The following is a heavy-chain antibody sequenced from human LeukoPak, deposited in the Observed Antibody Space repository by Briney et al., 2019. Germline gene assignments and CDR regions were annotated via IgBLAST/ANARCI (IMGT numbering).Heavy chain of an antibody. CDR3: ARRASYYYDSSDYFDY. CDR1: GFTFSSYA. Sequence: GGSLRLSCAASGFTFSSYAMHWVRQAPGKGLEWVAVISYDGSNKYYADSVKGRFTISRDNSKNTLYLQMNSLRAEDTAVYYCARRASYYYDSSDYFDYWGQGTLVTVSS. V-gene: IGHV3-30-3*01. D-gene: IGHD3-22*01. CDR2: ISYDGSNK. J-gene: IGHJ4*02.